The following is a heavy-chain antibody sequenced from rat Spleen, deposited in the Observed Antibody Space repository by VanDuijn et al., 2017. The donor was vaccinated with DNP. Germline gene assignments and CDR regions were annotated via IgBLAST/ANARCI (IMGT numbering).Heavy chain of an antibody. D-gene: IGHD1-11*01. V-gene: IGHV3-3*01. CDR2: INSAGST. CDR3: ARMHYGCDN. J-gene: IGHJ2*01. Sequence: EVQLQESGPGLVKPSQSLCLTCSVTGYSISTSYRWNWIRKFPGNKLEWMGYINSAGSTHYNPSLKSRISITRDTSKNQFFLQVISVTPEDTATYYCARMHYGCDNWGQGVMVTVSS. CDR1: GYSISTSYR.